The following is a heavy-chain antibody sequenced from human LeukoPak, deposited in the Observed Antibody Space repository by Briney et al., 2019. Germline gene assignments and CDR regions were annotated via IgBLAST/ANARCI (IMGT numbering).Heavy chain of an antibody. J-gene: IGHJ5*02. CDR1: GGSISSYY. CDR2: IYYSGST. D-gene: IGHD3-16*01. CDR3: ARTDHLDWFDP. V-gene: IGHV4-59*01. Sequence: PSETLSLTCTVSGGSISSYYWSWIRQPPGKGLEWIGYIYYSGSTNYNPSLKSRVTISVDTSKNQFSLKLSSVTAADTAVYCCARTDHLDWFDPWGQGTLVTVSS.